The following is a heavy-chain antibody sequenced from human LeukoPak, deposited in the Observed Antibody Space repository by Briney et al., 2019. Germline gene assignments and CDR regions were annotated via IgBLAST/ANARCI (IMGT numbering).Heavy chain of an antibody. CDR1: GFTFSSYA. CDR3: ARDKARLTTAFDY. J-gene: IGHJ4*02. Sequence: PGGSLRLSCAASGFTFSSYAMSWVRQAPGKGLEWVSAISGSGGSTYYADSVKGRFTISRDNSKNTLYLQMNSLRAEDTAVYYCARDKARLTTAFDYWGQGTLVTVSS. V-gene: IGHV3-23*01. D-gene: IGHD4-17*01. CDR2: ISGSGGST.